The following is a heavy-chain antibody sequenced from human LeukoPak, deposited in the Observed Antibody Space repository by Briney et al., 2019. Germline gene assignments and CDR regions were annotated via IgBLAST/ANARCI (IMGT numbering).Heavy chain of an antibody. D-gene: IGHD3-16*01. CDR3: ARGGRRF. CDR1: GFTFSSYS. Sequence: NAGGSLRLSCAASGFTFSSYSMNWVRQAPGKGLEWVSSIGSSGAYIYYADSVKGRFTISRDNAKNSLYLQMNSLRGEDTAVYYCARGGRRFWGQGTLVTVSS. CDR2: IGSSGAYI. V-gene: IGHV3-21*06. J-gene: IGHJ4*02.